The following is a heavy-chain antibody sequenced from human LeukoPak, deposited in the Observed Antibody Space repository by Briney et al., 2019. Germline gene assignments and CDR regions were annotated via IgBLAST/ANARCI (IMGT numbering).Heavy chain of an antibody. J-gene: IGHJ4*02. V-gene: IGHV3-30*03. D-gene: IGHD6-19*01. CDR3: VESGSGWYGHY. CDR1: GFTFSSYG. Sequence: GGSLRLSCAASGFTFSSYGMHWVRQAPGKGLEWVAVISYDGSNKYYADSVKGRFTISRDNSKNTLYLQMNSLRAEDTAVYYCVESGSGWYGHYWGQGTLVTVSS. CDR2: ISYDGSNK.